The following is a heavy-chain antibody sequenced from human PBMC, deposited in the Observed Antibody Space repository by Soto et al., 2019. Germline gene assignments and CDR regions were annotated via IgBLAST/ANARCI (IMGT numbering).Heavy chain of an antibody. CDR2: IYFYNGATSST. J-gene: IGHJ1*01. V-gene: IGHV4-31*03. Sequence: PSETLSLTCSVSGGSINSCGSHGTWIRQHPEKGLEWIGFIYFYNGATSSTSYYPSLQSRVVISVDTSKNHVSLNLNSVTVPDTAVYFCAWGTDAYKNGFWGLGTLVTVSS. CDR3: AWGTDAYKNGF. D-gene: IGHD2-8*01. CDR1: GGSINSCGSH.